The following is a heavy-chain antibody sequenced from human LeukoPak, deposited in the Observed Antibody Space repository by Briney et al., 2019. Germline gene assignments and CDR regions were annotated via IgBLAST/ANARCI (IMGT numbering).Heavy chain of an antibody. V-gene: IGHV3-74*01. D-gene: IGHD2/OR15-2a*01. Sequence: GGSLRLSCAASGFTFSTYWMHWVRQAPGKGLVWVSRINSGGTTTNYADSVKGRFTISGDNAKNTLYLQMNSLRGEDTAVYYCATCNWFDPWGQGTLVTVSS. CDR1: GFTFSTYW. CDR2: INSGGTTT. CDR3: ATCNWFDP. J-gene: IGHJ5*02.